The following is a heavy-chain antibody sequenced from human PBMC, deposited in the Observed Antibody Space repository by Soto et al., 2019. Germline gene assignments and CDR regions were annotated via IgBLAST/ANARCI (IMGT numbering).Heavy chain of an antibody. CDR1: GDSISNSRFY. D-gene: IGHD3-22*01. CDR2: IYHTGNA. CDR3: ARDFFDSSDYTTNWFDP. J-gene: IGHJ5*02. V-gene: IGHV4-39*01. Sequence: SETLSLTCSVSGDSISNSRFYWAWIRHPPGEGLEWIGSIYHTGNAYYNPSLKSRVTISVDTSKNQFSLKLTSVTAADAALYYCARDFFDSSDYTTNWFDPWGQGTLVT.